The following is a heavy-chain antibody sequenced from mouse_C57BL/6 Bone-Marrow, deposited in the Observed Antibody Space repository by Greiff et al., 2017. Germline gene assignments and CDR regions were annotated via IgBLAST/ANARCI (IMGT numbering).Heavy chain of an antibody. V-gene: IGHV1-55*01. CDR2: IYPGSGST. D-gene: IGHD2-3*01. Sequence: VQLQQPGAELVKPGASVKMSCKASGYTFTSYWLTWVKQRPGQGLEWIGDIYPGSGSTNYNEKFKSKATLTVDTSSSTAYMQLSSLTSEDSAVYYCARNDGYLAWFAYWGQGTLVTVSA. CDR3: ARNDGYLAWFAY. J-gene: IGHJ3*01. CDR1: GYTFTSYW.